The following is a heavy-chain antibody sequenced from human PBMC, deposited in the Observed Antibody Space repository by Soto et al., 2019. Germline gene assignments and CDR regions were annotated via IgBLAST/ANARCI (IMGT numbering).Heavy chain of an antibody. Sequence: QVQLVESGGDLSKPGGSLRLSCAASGFPFSNYYMSWIRQAPGKGLEWVSSIGSSSTYTNYADFVKGRFTISRDNAKNSLDLQMNSLRAEDTAVYYCARRRPIGYYNFWGQGTLVTVSA. D-gene: IGHD3-22*01. J-gene: IGHJ4*02. CDR3: ARRRPIGYYNF. CDR1: GFPFSNYY. CDR2: IGSSSTYT. V-gene: IGHV3-11*05.